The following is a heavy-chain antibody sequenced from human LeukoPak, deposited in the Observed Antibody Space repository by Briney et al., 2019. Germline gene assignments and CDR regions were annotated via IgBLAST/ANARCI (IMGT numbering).Heavy chain of an antibody. V-gene: IGHV3-21*01. CDR3: AREGSLAARGDY. J-gene: IGHJ4*02. CDR2: ISSSSSYI. D-gene: IGHD6-6*01. Sequence: GGSLRLSCAASGFTFSSYSMNWVRQAPGKGLEWVSSISSSSSYIYYADSVKGRFTTSRDNAKNSLYLQMNSLRAEDTAVYYCAREGSLAARGDYWGQGTLVTVSS. CDR1: GFTFSSYS.